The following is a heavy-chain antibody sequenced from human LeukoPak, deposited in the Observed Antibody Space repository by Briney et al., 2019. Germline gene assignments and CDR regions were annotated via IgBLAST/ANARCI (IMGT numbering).Heavy chain of an antibody. CDR3: AGHSTMVRGVNGDY. Sequence: SETLSLTCTVSGGSISSYYWSWIRQPAGKGLEWIGRIYTSGSTNYNPSLKSRVTMSVDTSKNQFSLKLSSVTAADTAVYYCAGHSTMVRGVNGDYWGQGTLVTVSS. CDR1: GGSISSYY. CDR2: IYTSGST. V-gene: IGHV4-4*07. D-gene: IGHD3-10*01. J-gene: IGHJ4*02.